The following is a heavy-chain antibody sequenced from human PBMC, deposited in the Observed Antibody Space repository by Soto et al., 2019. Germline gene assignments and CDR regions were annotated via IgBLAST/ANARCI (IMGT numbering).Heavy chain of an antibody. D-gene: IGHD4-17*01. V-gene: IGHV3-33*01. CDR2: IWYDGSNK. CDR3: ARDPRTTVTTFYYYYMDV. Sequence: ESGGGVVQPGRSLRLSCAASGFTFSSYGMHWVRQAPGKGLEWVAVIWYDGSNKYYADSVKGRFTISRDNSKNTLYLQMNSLRAEDTAVYCCARDPRTTVTTFYYYYMDVWGKGTTVTVSS. J-gene: IGHJ6*03. CDR1: GFTFSSYG.